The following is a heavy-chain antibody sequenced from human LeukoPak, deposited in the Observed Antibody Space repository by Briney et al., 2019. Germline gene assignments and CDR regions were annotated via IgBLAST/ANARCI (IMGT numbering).Heavy chain of an antibody. V-gene: IGHV3-53*01. D-gene: IGHD3-22*01. CDR3: ARDPEHYYDSSGTRRGDY. J-gene: IGHJ4*02. Sequence: LTGGSLRLSCAASGFTFSSYWMSWVRQAPGKGLEWVSVIYSGGSTYYADSVKGRFTISRDNSKNTLYLQMNSLRAEDTAVYYCARDPEHYYDSSGTRRGDYWGQGTLVTVSS. CDR1: GFTFSSYW. CDR2: IYSGGST.